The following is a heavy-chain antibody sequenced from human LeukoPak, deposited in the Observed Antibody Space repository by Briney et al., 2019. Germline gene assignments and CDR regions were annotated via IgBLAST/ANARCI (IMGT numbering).Heavy chain of an antibody. V-gene: IGHV3-21*01. CDR2: ISSSSSYI. Sequence: GGSLRLSCAASGFTFSSYSMNWVRQAPGKGLEWVSSISSSSSYIYYADSVKGRFTISRDNAKNSLYLQMNSLRAEDTAVYYCARSWSYHNAFDIWGQGTMVTVSS. D-gene: IGHD1-26*01. CDR3: ARSWSYHNAFDI. CDR1: GFTFSSYS. J-gene: IGHJ3*02.